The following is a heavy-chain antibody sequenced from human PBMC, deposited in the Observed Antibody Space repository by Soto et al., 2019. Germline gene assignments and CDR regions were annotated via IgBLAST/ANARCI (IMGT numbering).Heavy chain of an antibody. Sequence: QLQLQESGPGLVKPSETLSLSCTVSGGSITSSFYWGWIRQPPGKGMEWIGSIYGTGNTYYNPSLKGRVTISADPSTQPFPLHLTSAPAADTALYYCRSSSRYSTDVWGQGATVTVSS. CDR3: RSSSRYSTDV. CDR1: GGSITSSFY. CDR2: IYGTGNT. V-gene: IGHV4-39*01. D-gene: IGHD6-13*01. J-gene: IGHJ6*02.